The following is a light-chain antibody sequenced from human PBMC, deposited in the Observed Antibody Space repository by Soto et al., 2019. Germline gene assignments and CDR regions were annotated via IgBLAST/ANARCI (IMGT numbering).Light chain of an antibody. CDR1: STNIGADYD. J-gene: IGLJ3*02. CDR3: RSYDVSLHWV. V-gene: IGLV1-40*01. Sequence: QSVLTQPPSVSGAPGQTVTISCTGSSTNIGADYDVHWFQQLPGAAPKLLIYGNRDRPSGVPDRFSGSKSGASASLAITGLQAEDDADYYCRSYDVSLHWVFGGGTKLTVL. CDR2: GNR.